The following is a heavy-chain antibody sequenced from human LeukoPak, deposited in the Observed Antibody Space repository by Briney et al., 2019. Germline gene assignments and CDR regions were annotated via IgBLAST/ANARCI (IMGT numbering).Heavy chain of an antibody. D-gene: IGHD1-26*01. CDR3: ARDYGGNPSSY. V-gene: IGHV1-18*01. Sequence: ASVKVSCKASGYTFTSYGISWVRQAPGQGLEWMGWIGAYNGNTNYAQNLQGRVTMTTDTSTSTAYMELRSLTSDDTAVYYCARDYGGNPSSYWGQGTLVTVSS. CDR1: GYTFTSYG. CDR2: IGAYNGNT. J-gene: IGHJ4*02.